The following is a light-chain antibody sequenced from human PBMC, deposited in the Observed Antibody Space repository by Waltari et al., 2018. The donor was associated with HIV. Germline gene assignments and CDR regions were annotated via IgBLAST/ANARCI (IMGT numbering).Light chain of an antibody. CDR1: SSALRDSNS. V-gene: IGLV2-14*01. CDR3: TSYISSSFPE. Sequence: QSALTQPASVSGSPGQSITISCTGTSSALRDSNSVSWYQHHPGKAPKVIIYEVSNRPSGVSSRFSGSISANTASLTISGLQAEDEADYFCTSYISSSFPEFGGGTKVTVL. J-gene: IGLJ3*02. CDR2: EVS.